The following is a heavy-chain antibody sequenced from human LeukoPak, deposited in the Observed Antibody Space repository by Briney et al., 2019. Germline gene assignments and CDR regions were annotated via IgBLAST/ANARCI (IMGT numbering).Heavy chain of an antibody. CDR2: IIPIFGTA. V-gene: IGHV1-69*13. CDR3: ASGQDVPRDEFEY. Sequence: VASVKVSCKASGGTFSSYAISWVRQAPGQGLEWMGGIIPIFGTANYAQKFQGRVTITADESTSTAYMELSSLRSEDTAVYYCASGQDVPRDEFEYWGQGNLVNVSS. J-gene: IGHJ4*02. D-gene: IGHD3-16*01. CDR1: GGTFSSYA.